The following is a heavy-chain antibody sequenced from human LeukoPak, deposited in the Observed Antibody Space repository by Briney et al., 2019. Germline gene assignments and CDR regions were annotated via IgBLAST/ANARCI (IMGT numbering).Heavy chain of an antibody. V-gene: IGHV3-30*02. CDR1: GFTFSSYG. Sequence: GGSLRLSCAASGFTFSSYGMHWVRQAPGKGLEWVVFIRYDGSDIYYADSVKGRFTISRDNSKNTLYLQMNSLRAEDTAVYHCAKDQGYYGSGSFFDYWGQGTLVTVSS. CDR3: AKDQGYYGSGSFFDY. D-gene: IGHD3-10*01. CDR2: IRYDGSDI. J-gene: IGHJ4*02.